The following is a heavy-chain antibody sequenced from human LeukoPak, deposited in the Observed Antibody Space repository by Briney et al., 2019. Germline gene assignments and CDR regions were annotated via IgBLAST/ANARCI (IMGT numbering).Heavy chain of an antibody. J-gene: IGHJ4*02. Sequence: ASVKVSCKASGGTFSSYAISWVRQAPGQGLEWMGGIIPIFGTANYAQKFQGRVTITTDESTSTAYMELSSLRSEDTAVYYCARVGVGATHDFDYWGQGTLVTVSP. D-gene: IGHD1-26*01. V-gene: IGHV1-69*05. CDR1: GGTFSSYA. CDR2: IIPIFGTA. CDR3: ARVGVGATHDFDY.